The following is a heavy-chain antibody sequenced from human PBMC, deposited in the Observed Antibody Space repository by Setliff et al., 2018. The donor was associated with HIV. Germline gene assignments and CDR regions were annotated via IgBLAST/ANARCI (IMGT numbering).Heavy chain of an antibody. D-gene: IGHD3-22*01. CDR2: IYYSGST. J-gene: IGHJ5*02. Sequence: SETLSLTCTVSGGSISSGNYYWSWIRQHPGKGLEWIGYIYYSGSTYYNPSLKSRVTMSVDTSKNQFSLKLSSVTAADTAVYYCARSTYYFDSSGYKYNWYDPWGQGTRVTVS. CDR1: GGSISSGNYY. V-gene: IGHV4-31*02. CDR3: ARSTYYFDSSGYKYNWYDP.